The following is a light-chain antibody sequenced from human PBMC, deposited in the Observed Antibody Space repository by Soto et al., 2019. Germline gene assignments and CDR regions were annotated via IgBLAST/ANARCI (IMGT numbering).Light chain of an antibody. Sequence: DIHTTQSPSTLSPSVVYIVTIPCRASQSISSWLAWYQQKPGKAPKLLIYDASSLESGVPSRFSGSGSGTSFTLTITSLQPDDFATYYCQLYRAFGQGTKVDI. V-gene: IGKV1-5*01. J-gene: IGKJ1*01. CDR3: QLYRA. CDR2: DAS. CDR1: QSISSW.